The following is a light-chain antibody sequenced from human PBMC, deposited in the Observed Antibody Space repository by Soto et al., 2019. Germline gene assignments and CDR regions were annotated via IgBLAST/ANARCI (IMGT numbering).Light chain of an antibody. CDR1: TSNFGAGYD. Sequence: QLVLTQPPSVSGTPGQRVTIPCTGSTSNFGAGYDVNWYQQLPGTAPKLLIYGNTNRPSGVPDRFSGSKSGTSASLAITGLQADDEADYYCQSYDDSLSGSAVFGDGTKLTVL. J-gene: IGLJ2*01. CDR3: QSYDDSLSGSAV. V-gene: IGLV1-40*01. CDR2: GNT.